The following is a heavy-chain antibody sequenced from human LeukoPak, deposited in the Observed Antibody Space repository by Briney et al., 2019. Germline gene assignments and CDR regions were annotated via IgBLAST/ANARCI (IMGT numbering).Heavy chain of an antibody. CDR3: AKTYSSSWYFDC. CDR1: GFTFSSYG. D-gene: IGHD6-13*01. CDR2: IRDDGSNK. Sequence: GGSLRLSCAASGFTFSSYGMHWVRQAPGKGLEWVAFIRDDGSNKLYADSVKGRFTISRDNSKYTLYLQMNSLRAEDTAVYYCAKTYSSSWYFDCWGQGTLVTVSS. J-gene: IGHJ4*02. V-gene: IGHV3-30*02.